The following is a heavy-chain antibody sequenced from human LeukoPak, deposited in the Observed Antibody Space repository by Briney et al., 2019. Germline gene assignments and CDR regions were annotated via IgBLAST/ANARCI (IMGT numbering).Heavy chain of an antibody. D-gene: IGHD3-16*01. V-gene: IGHV1-46*01. CDR1: GYTFISYY. J-gene: IGHJ5*02. CDR2: INPTGGST. Sequence: GASVKVSCKASGYTFISYYIHWVRQAPGQGPEWMGIINPTGGSTTYAQKFQGRVTMTRDTSTSTAYMELSSLRSDDTAFYYCTRSGEWHGRFDPWGQGTLVTVSS. CDR3: TRSGEWHGRFDP.